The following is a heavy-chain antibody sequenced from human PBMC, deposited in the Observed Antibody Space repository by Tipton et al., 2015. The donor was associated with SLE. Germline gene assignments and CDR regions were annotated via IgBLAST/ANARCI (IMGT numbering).Heavy chain of an antibody. CDR1: GVTFYNVW. D-gene: IGHD2-15*01. CDR3: TTIKGYCSGGTCYYSYYGMDV. J-gene: IGHJ6*02. V-gene: IGHV3-15*01. Sequence: SLRLSCAASGVTFYNVWMSWVRHAPGKGLEWVGLMKSKTDGGTTDFAAPVKGRFTISRDDSKSTLYLQMNSLKTEDTAVYYCTTIKGYCSGGTCYYSYYGMDVWGQGTTVTVSS. CDR2: MKSKTDGGTT.